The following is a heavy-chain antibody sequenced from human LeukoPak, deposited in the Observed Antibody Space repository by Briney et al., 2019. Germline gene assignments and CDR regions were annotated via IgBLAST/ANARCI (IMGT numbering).Heavy chain of an antibody. Sequence: GGSLRLSCAVSGFTFSDYYMSWIRQAPGKGLEWVSAISGSGGSTYYADSVKGRFTISRDNSKNTLYLQMNSLRAEDTAVYYCAKDLGSSWGLDYWGQGTLVTVSS. D-gene: IGHD6-13*01. CDR2: ISGSGGST. CDR1: GFTFSDYY. CDR3: AKDLGSSWGLDY. J-gene: IGHJ4*02. V-gene: IGHV3-23*01.